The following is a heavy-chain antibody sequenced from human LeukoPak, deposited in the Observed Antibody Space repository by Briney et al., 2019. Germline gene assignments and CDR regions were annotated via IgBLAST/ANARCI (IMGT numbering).Heavy chain of an antibody. CDR3: ARGVLAAAGTGWFDP. CDR1: GGSLSGYY. CDR2: INHSGST. Sequence: PSETLSLTCAVYGGSLSGYYWSWIRQPPGKGLEWIGEINHSGSTNYHPSLKSRVTISVDTSKNQFSLKLSSVTAADTAVYYCARGVLAAAGTGWFDPWGQGTLVTVSS. V-gene: IGHV4-34*01. J-gene: IGHJ5*02. D-gene: IGHD6-13*01.